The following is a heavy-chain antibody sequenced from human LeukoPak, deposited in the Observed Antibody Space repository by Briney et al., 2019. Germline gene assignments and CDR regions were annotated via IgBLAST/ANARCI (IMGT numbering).Heavy chain of an antibody. V-gene: IGHV4-30-4*01. CDR3: AANYGLGYYFGY. J-gene: IGHJ4*02. Sequence: SETLSLTCTVSGGSISSGVYWTWIRQPPGKGLEWIGYIYYSGGTYYNPSLESRVTISVDTSKNQFSLKLGSVTAADTAVYYCAANYGLGYYFGYWGQGTLVTVSS. CDR1: GGSISSGVY. D-gene: IGHD3-10*01. CDR2: IYYSGGT.